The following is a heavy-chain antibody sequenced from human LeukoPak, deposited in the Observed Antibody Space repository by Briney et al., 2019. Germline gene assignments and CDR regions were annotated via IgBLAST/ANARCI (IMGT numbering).Heavy chain of an antibody. Sequence: ASVKVSCKASGYTFTSYDINWVRQATGQGLELMGWMNPNSGNTGYAQKFQGRVTMTRNTSISTAYMELSSLRSEDTAVYYCARAGYCSGGSCYGLMDVWGQGTTVTVSS. V-gene: IGHV1-8*01. CDR3: ARAGYCSGGSCYGLMDV. CDR1: GYTFTSYD. D-gene: IGHD2-15*01. CDR2: MNPNSGNT. J-gene: IGHJ6*02.